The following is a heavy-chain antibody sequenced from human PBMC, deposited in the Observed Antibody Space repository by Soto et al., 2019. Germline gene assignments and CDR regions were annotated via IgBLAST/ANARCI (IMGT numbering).Heavy chain of an antibody. J-gene: IGHJ4*02. V-gene: IGHV3-23*01. D-gene: IGHD3-22*01. CDR3: AKASAMIVWSLFDY. CDR2: ISGSGGST. Sequence: GGSLRLSCAASGFTFSSYSMSWVRQAPGKGLEWVSAISGSGGSTYYADSVKGRFTISRDNSKNTMYLKMNSLRAEDKAVYYCAKASAMIVWSLFDYCGQGTLLTVSS. CDR1: GFTFSSYS.